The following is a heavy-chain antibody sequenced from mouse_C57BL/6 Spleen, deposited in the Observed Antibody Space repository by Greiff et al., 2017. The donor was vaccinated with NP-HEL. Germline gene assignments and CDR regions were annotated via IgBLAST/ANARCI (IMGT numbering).Heavy chain of an antibody. CDR1: GFTFSSYA. CDR3: ARGGANWDLDY. Sequence: EVKLMESGGGLVKPGGSLKLSCAASGFTFSSYAMSWVRQTPEKRLEWVATISDGGSYTYYPDNVKGRVTISRDNAKNNLYLQMSHLKSEDTAMYYCARGGANWDLDYWGQGTTLTVSS. J-gene: IGHJ2*01. V-gene: IGHV5-4*03. D-gene: IGHD4-1*02. CDR2: ISDGGSYT.